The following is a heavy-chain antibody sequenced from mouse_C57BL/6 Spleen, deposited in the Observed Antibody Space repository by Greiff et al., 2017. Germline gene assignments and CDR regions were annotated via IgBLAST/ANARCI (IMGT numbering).Heavy chain of an antibody. V-gene: IGHV1-64*01. CDR3: ARDRDYGSSYGDFDY. D-gene: IGHD1-1*01. Sequence: QVQLQQPGAELVKPGASVKLSCKASGYTFTSYWMHWVKQRPGQGLEWIGMIHPNSGSTNYNEKFKSKATLTVDKSSSTAYMQLSSLTSEDSAVYYCARDRDYGSSYGDFDYWGQGTTLTVSS. J-gene: IGHJ2*01. CDR2: IHPNSGST. CDR1: GYTFTSYW.